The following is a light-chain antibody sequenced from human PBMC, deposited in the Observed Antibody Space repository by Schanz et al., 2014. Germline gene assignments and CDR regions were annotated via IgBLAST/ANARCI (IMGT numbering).Light chain of an antibody. V-gene: IGLV2-14*01. Sequence: QSALTQPRSVSGSPGQSITISCTGTTSDVGGYNYVSWYQQHPGKAPKLMIYDVTRRPSGVSNRFSGSKSGNTASLTISGLQAEDEADYYCSSYTSSSSRVFGGGTKLTVL. CDR2: DVT. CDR1: TSDVGGYNY. J-gene: IGLJ3*02. CDR3: SSYTSSSSRV.